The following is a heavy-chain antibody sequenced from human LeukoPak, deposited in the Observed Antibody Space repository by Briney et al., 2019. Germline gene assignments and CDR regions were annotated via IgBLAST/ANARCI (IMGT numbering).Heavy chain of an antibody. CDR3: ANLPLVRGVILAVVY. V-gene: IGHV3-30*02. J-gene: IGHJ4*02. D-gene: IGHD3-10*01. CDR1: GFTFSSYG. CDR2: IRYDGSDK. Sequence: GGSLRLSCVASGFTFSSYGMHWVRQAPGKGLEWVAFIRYDGSDKYYADSVKGRFTISRDNSKNTLYLQMNSLRAEDTAVYYCANLPLVRGVILAVVYWGQGTLVTVSS.